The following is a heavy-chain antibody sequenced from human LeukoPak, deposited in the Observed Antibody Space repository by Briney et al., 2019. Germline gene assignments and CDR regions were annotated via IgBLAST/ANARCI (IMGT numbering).Heavy chain of an antibody. CDR3: TRMTTGHDY. J-gene: IGHJ4*02. CDR1: GVSFNDYY. CDR2: INHSGYT. D-gene: IGHD4-17*01. V-gene: IGHV4-34*01. Sequence: WATLSLTCAVSGVSFNDYYWSWVRQPPGKGLEWIGEINHSGYTNDSPSLKSRVTISIDTSRKQFSLNLRSVTVADTAVYYCTRMTTGHDYWGQGTLVTVSS.